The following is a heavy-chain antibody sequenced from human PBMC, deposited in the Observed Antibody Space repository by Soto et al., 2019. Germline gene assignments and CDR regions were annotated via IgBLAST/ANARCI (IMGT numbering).Heavy chain of an antibody. V-gene: IGHV4-31*03. CDR2: IYYSGST. Sequence: SETLSLTCTVSGGSISSVGYYWSWIRQHPGKGLEWIGYIYYSGSTYYNPSLKSRVTISVDTSKNQFSLKLSSVTAADTAVYYCARVRVVPAAMVSFDYWGQGTLVTVSS. J-gene: IGHJ4*02. CDR1: GGSISSVGYY. CDR3: ARVRVVPAAMVSFDY. D-gene: IGHD2-2*01.